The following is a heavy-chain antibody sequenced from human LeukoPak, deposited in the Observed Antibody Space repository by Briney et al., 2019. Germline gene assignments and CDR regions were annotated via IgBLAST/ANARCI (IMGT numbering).Heavy chain of an antibody. D-gene: IGHD6-6*01. CDR1: GGSFSGYY. CDR3: ARGGRGIFYNSSSRNAYYFDY. Sequence: SETLSLTCAVYGGSFSGYYWSWIRQPPGKGLEWIGEINHSGSTNYNPSLKSRVTISVDTSKNQFSLKLSSVTAADTAVYYCARGGRGIFYNSSSRNAYYFDYWGQGTLVTVSS. J-gene: IGHJ4*02. V-gene: IGHV4-34*01. CDR2: INHSGST.